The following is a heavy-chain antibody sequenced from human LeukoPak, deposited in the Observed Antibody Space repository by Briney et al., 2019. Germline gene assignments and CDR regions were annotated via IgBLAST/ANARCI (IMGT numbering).Heavy chain of an antibody. CDR3: ATQGYNNQTMDV. CDR1: GDSIRTTRY. J-gene: IGHJ6*01. Sequence: PSETLSLTCTVSGDSIRTTRYWGWIRQPPGKGLEWIGAVYFSGSTYYNPSLKSRVIISVDTSKNQFSLKLTSVTAGDTAVYYCATQGYNNQTMDVWGQGTTVTVSS. V-gene: IGHV4-39*01. CDR2: VYFSGST. D-gene: IGHD5-24*01.